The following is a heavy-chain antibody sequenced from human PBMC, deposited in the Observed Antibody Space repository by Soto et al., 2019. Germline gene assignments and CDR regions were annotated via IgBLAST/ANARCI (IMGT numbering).Heavy chain of an antibody. Sequence: QVQLQESGPGLVKPSQTLSLTCTVSGGSISSGGYYWSWIRQHPGKGLEGIGYIYYSGGTYYDPSLKSRVTISVDTSKNQFSLKLSSVTAADTAVYYCARDRSVTTFRGWGQGTLVTVSS. CDR2: IYYSGGT. D-gene: IGHD4-17*01. CDR1: GGSISSGGYY. V-gene: IGHV4-31*03. J-gene: IGHJ4*02. CDR3: ARDRSVTTFRG.